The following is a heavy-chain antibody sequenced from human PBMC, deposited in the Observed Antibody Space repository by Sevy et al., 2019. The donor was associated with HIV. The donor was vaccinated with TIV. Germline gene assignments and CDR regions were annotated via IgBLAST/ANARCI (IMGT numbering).Heavy chain of an antibody. CDR3: AGPNQACSSTSCYSPGGAFDI. CDR1: GYSISSGYY. D-gene: IGHD2-2*02. J-gene: IGHJ3*02. CDR2: IYHSGST. V-gene: IGHV4-38-2*01. Sequence: SETLSLTCAVSGYSISSGYYWGWIRQPPGKGLEWIGSIYHSGSTYYNPSLKSRVTISVDTSKNQFSLKLSSVTAADTAVYYCAGPNQACSSTSCYSPGGAFDIWGQGTMVTVSS.